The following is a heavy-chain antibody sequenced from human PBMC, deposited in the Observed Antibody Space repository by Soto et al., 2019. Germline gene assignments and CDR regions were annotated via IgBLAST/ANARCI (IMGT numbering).Heavy chain of an antibody. CDR3: ARGWRFDP. D-gene: IGHD1-1*01. V-gene: IGHV4-34*01. J-gene: IGHJ5*02. CDR1: GGSFSGYQ. CDR2: INHSGTT. Sequence: PWGTLSLTCGVYGGSFSGYQWNWIRQSPGQGLEWIGEINHSGTTKYNPSLESRINLSVDTSKKQFSLKMFSVTAADTAIYYCARGWRFDPWGQGTQVTVSS.